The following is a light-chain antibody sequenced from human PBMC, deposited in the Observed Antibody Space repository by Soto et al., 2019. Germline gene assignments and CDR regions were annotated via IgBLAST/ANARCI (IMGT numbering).Light chain of an antibody. Sequence: EIVLTQSPGTLSLSPGERATLSCRASPSVSSNFLAWYQQKPGQAPRLLIYGASTRATDIPDRFSGSGSGTDFILTISRLEPEDFALYYCQRGLTFGGGTKVEIK. J-gene: IGKJ4*01. CDR1: PSVSSNF. V-gene: IGKV3-20*01. CDR2: GAS. CDR3: QRGLT.